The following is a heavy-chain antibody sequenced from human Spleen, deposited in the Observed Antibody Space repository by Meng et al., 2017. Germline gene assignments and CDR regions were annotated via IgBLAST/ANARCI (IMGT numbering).Heavy chain of an antibody. CDR3: AKDPIAVAGTFDY. CDR2: IYSGGNT. V-gene: IGHV3-66*02. CDR1: GFTVSHNY. J-gene: IGHJ4*02. Sequence: GGSLRLSCAASGFTVSHNYMSWVRQAPGEGLEWVSVIYSGGNTYYADSVKGRFTISRDNSKNTVFLQINSLRVEDTAVYYCAKDPIAVAGTFDYWGQGTLVTVSS. D-gene: IGHD6-19*01.